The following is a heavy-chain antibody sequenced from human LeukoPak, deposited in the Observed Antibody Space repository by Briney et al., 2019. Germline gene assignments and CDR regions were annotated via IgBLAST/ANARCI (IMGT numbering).Heavy chain of an antibody. Sequence: GGSLRLPCAASGFTFSSYWMSWVRQAPGKGLEWVANIKQDGSEKYYVDSVKGRFTISRDNAKNSLYLQMNSLRAEDTAVYYCARAQYDYVWGSYRPPFDYWGQGTLVTVSS. J-gene: IGHJ4*02. V-gene: IGHV3-7*01. D-gene: IGHD3-16*02. CDR2: IKQDGSEK. CDR1: GFTFSSYW. CDR3: ARAQYDYVWGSYRPPFDY.